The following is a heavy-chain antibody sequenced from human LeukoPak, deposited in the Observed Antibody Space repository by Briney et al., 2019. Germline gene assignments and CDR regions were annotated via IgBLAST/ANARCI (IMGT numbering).Heavy chain of an antibody. CDR1: GYTFTSYG. J-gene: IGHJ4*02. D-gene: IGHD3-22*01. CDR2: ISAYNGNT. Sequence: ASVKVSCKASGYTFTSYGISWVRQAPGQGLEWMGWISAYNGNTNYAQELQGRVTMTAYMELRSLRSDDTAVYYCARDVPSTMIVVVAGFDYWGQGTLVTVSS. CDR3: ARDVPSTMIVVVAGFDY. V-gene: IGHV1-18*01.